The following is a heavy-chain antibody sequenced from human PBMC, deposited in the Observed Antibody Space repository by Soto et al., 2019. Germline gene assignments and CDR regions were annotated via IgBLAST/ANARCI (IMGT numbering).Heavy chain of an antibody. CDR1: GGSISSGGYY. J-gene: IGHJ6*02. V-gene: IGHV4-31*03. CDR2: IYYSGST. CDR3: ARDHVVVVSAPDYGMDG. Sequence: QVQLQESCPGLVKPSQTLSLTCTVSGGSISSGGYYWSWIRQHPGQGLEWIGYIYYSGSTKYNPSLKGRATISVDTSQTQFTLKLCSVTAADTAVYYCARDHVVVVSAPDYGMDGSGQGTTVTVSS. D-gene: IGHD2-21*01.